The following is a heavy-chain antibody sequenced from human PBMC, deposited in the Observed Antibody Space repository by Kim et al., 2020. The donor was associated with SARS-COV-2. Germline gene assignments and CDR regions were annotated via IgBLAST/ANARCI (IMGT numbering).Heavy chain of an antibody. CDR1: GITFSSYW. V-gene: IGHV3-74*01. D-gene: IGHD2-2*01. J-gene: IGHJ4*02. CDR2: ISSDGSST. CDR3: ATGYCSSASCFY. Sequence: GGSLRLSCAASGITFSSYWMHWVRQVPGKGLVWVSHISSDGSSTRYADSVKGRFTIARDNAKNTLYLQMNSLRAEDTAVYYCATGYCSSASCFYWGQGTL.